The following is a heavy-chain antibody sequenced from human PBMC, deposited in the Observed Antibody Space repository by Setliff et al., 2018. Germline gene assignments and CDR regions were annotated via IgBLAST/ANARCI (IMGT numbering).Heavy chain of an antibody. Sequence: ASVKVSCKASGYTFTSYGINWVRQAPGQGLEWVGWIGAYAQKFQGRVTMTTDTPTSTAYMELRSLRSDDTAVYYCAREVLPLVREEAFYIWGQGTMVTVSS. CDR1: GYTFTSYG. D-gene: IGHD2-2*01. J-gene: IGHJ3*02. CDR3: AREVLPLVREEAFYI. CDR2: IGA. V-gene: IGHV1-18*01.